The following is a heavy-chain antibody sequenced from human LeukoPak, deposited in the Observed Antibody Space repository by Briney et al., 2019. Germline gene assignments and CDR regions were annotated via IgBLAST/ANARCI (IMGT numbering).Heavy chain of an antibody. J-gene: IGHJ4*02. D-gene: IGHD3-16*02. CDR3: ARDRGITFGGVIVQFDY. V-gene: IGHV3-30*02. CDR2: IRYDGSNK. Sequence: GGSLRLSCAASGFTFSTYGMHWVRQAPGKGLEWVAFIRYDGSNKYYADSVKGRFTISRDNSKNTLYLHMNSLRAEDTAVYYCARDRGITFGGVIVQFDYWGQGTLVTVSS. CDR1: GFTFSTYG.